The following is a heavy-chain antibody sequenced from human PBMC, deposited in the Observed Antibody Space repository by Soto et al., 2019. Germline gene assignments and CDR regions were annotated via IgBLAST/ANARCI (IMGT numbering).Heavy chain of an antibody. CDR3: AVAVAGPTAIGY. V-gene: IGHV3-74*01. CDR1: GFTFSSYW. CDR2: INSDGSST. D-gene: IGHD6-19*01. J-gene: IGHJ4*02. Sequence: EVQLVESGGGLVQPGGSLRLSCAASGFTFSSYWMHWVRQAPGKGLVWVSRINSDGSSTSYADSVKGRFTISRDNAKNRLYRQMNSLRAEATAVYYCAVAVAGPTAIGYWGQGTLVTVSS.